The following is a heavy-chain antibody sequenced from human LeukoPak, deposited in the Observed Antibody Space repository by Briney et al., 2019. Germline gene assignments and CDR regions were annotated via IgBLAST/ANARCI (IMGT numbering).Heavy chain of an antibody. CDR3: ARVSCSGGSCYRDTRDY. D-gene: IGHD2-15*01. J-gene: IGHJ4*02. V-gene: IGHV1-2*06. CDR1: GYIFTNYV. Sequence: GASVKVSCKASGYIFTNYVLHWVRQAPGQGLEWMGRINPNSGGTNYAQKFQGRVTMTRDTSISTAYMELSRLRSDDTAVYYCARVSCSGGSCYRDTRDYWGQGTLVTVSS. CDR2: INPNSGGT.